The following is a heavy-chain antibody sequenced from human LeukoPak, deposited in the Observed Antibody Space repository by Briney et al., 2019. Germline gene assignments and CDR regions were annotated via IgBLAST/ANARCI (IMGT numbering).Heavy chain of an antibody. Sequence: GDSLKISCWGSGYDFTNSWIAWVRQMPGKGLELMAILYPGDSDTRYSPSFQGQVTISADKSISTAYLQWRSLKASDSAMYYCARGRGYSYGTDFDYWGQGTLVTVSS. CDR3: ARGRGYSYGTDFDY. J-gene: IGHJ4*02. D-gene: IGHD5-18*01. CDR1: GYDFTNSW. CDR2: LYPGDSDT. V-gene: IGHV5-51*01.